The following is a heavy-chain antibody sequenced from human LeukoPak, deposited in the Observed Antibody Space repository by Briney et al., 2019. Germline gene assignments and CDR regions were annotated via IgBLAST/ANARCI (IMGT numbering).Heavy chain of an antibody. CDR2: ISSSGSTI. V-gene: IGHV3-48*03. D-gene: IGHD3-22*01. J-gene: IGHJ3*02. Sequence: PGGSLRLSCAASGFTFSSYEMNWVRQAPGKGLEWVSYISSSGSTIYYADSVKGRFTISRDNAKNSLYLQMNSLRAEDTAVYYCARDSSGYYPEYEGQDAFDIWGQGTMVTVSS. CDR1: GFTFSSYE. CDR3: ARDSSGYYPEYEGQDAFDI.